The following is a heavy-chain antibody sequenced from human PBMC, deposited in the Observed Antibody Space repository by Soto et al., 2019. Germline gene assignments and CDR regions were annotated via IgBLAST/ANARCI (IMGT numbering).Heavy chain of an antibody. J-gene: IGHJ6*02. Sequence: PSETLSLTCSVSSDSMNSGGYYWSLIRQHPGKGLEWIGYIYSNGDTYYNPSLKSRVTISVDTSKNQFSLNLTSVTAADTAVYYCARRGGSSSGYYYYAVDVWGQGTTVTVSS. CDR3: ARRGGSSSGYYYYAVDV. CDR2: IYSNGDT. D-gene: IGHD6-6*01. CDR1: SDSMNSGGYY. V-gene: IGHV4-31*03.